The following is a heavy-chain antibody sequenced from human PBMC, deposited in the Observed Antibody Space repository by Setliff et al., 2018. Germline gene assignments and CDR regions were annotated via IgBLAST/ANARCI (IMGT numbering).Heavy chain of an antibody. J-gene: IGHJ4*02. CDR1: GDSISSTYYY. Sequence: EPLSLTCTVSGDSISSTYYYWGWIRQPPGKGLEWIGSISFGGNTYYNPSLKSRVTISLDTSKNQFSLKLNSVTAADTAVYSCARDPGHRSGTWSPDYWGQGTLVTVSS. CDR2: ISFGGNT. V-gene: IGHV4-39*07. CDR3: ARDPGHRSGTWSPDY.